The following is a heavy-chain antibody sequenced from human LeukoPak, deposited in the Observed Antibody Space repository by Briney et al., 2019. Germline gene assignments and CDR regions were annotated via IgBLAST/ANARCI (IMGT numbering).Heavy chain of an antibody. Sequence: EASVKVSCKASGYTFTSYGTSWVRQAPGQGLEWMGWISAYNGNTNYAQKLQGRVTMTTDTSTSTAYMELRSLRSDDTAVYYCARAFYYGSGSYYDYWGQGTLVTVSS. CDR3: ARAFYYGSGSYYDY. D-gene: IGHD3-10*01. V-gene: IGHV1-18*01. CDR2: ISAYNGNT. J-gene: IGHJ4*02. CDR1: GYTFTSYG.